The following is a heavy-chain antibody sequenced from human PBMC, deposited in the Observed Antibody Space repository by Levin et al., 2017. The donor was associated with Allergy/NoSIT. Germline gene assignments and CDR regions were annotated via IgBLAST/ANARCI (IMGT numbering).Heavy chain of an antibody. D-gene: IGHD2-15*01. CDR1: GASITSGDYF. CDR3: GRIDSSGLLYYFDH. J-gene: IGHJ4*02. Sequence: SETLSLTCTVSGASITSGDYFWGWIRQPPGMGLQWIAYIYYRGTAYYNPSLKSRLTMSVDTSKTQFSLRLTSVSAADTAVYFCGRIDSSGLLYYFDHWGQGILVTVSS. CDR2: IYYRGTA. V-gene: IGHV4-30-4*01.